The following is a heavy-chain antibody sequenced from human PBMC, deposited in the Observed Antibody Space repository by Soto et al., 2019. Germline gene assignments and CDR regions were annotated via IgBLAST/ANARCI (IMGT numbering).Heavy chain of an antibody. Sequence: PGGCLRHSGAGGGCAVSSGSMNWVRQAPGKWLEWVSSIISSISYIYYANSVKGRFTLSRDNAKNSLYLQMNSLRAEDTAVYYCASLIRGYSYGYDYYYYGMDVWGHGTTVPVSS. CDR2: IISSISYI. CDR3: ASLIRGYSYGYDYYYYGMDV. D-gene: IGHD5-18*01. V-gene: IGHV3-21*01. J-gene: IGHJ6*02. CDR1: GCAVSSGS.